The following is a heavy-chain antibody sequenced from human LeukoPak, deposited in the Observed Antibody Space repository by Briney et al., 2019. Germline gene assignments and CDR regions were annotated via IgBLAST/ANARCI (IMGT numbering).Heavy chain of an antibody. CDR3: ARDNRVRDDFWSGYYDY. CDR1: GYTFTTYA. CDR2: INAGNGNT. V-gene: IGHV1-3*01. Sequence: ASVKVSCKASGYTFTTYAMNWVRQAPGQRLEWMGWINAGNGNTEYSENFQGRVTITRDTSASTAHMELSSLRSEDTAVYYCARDNRVRDDFWSGYYDYWGQGTLVTVSS. D-gene: IGHD3-3*01. J-gene: IGHJ4*02.